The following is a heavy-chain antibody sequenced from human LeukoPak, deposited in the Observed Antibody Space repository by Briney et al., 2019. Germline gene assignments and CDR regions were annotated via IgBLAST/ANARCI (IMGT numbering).Heavy chain of an antibody. J-gene: IGHJ4*02. CDR2: IYPGDSDT. D-gene: IGHD3-9*01. CDR3: ARSYDSLGFDY. Sequence: GESLQISCKASGYSFTTYWIGWVRQMPGEGREWMGIIYPGDSDTTYSPSFQGQVTISADKSISTAYLQWSSLKASDTAMYYCARSYDSLGFDYWGQGTLVTVSS. CDR1: GYSFTTYW. V-gene: IGHV5-51*01.